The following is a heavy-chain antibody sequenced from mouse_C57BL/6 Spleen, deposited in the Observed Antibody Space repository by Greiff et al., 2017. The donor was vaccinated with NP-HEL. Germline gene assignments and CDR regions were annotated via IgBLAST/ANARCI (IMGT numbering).Heavy chain of an antibody. CDR3: AIGDYYGSSYVAY. J-gene: IGHJ3*01. Sequence: VQLQQPGAELVKPGASVKVSCKASGYTFTSYWMHWVKQRPGQGLEWIGRIHPSDSDTNYNQKFKGKATLTVDKSSSTAYMQLSSLTSEDSAVYYCAIGDYYGSSYVAYWGQGTLVTVSA. D-gene: IGHD1-1*01. CDR2: IHPSDSDT. V-gene: IGHV1-74*01. CDR1: GYTFTSYW.